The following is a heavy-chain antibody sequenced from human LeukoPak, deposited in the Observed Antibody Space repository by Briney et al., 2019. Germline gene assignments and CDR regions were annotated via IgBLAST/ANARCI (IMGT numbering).Heavy chain of an antibody. CDR2: ISSSSSYI. D-gene: IGHD6-19*01. V-gene: IGHV3-21*01. CDR3: ARGTWTMIIAVAGTGDY. CDR1: GFTFSSYS. J-gene: IGHJ4*02. Sequence: PGGSLRLSCAASGFTFSSYSMNWVRQAPGKGLEWVSSISSSSSYIYYADSVKGRFTISRDNAKNSLYLQMNSLRAEDTAVYYCARGTWTMIIAVAGTGDYWGQGTLVTASS.